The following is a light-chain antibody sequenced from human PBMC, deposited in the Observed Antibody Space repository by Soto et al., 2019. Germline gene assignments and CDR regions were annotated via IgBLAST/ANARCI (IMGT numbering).Light chain of an antibody. V-gene: IGKV3-15*01. CDR3: QQCNRWPFT. CDR1: QSVSSN. J-gene: IGKJ3*01. Sequence: EIVMTQSPATLSVSPGERATLSCRASQSVSSNLAWYQQKPGQAPRLLIYGASTRATGITARFSGSGSGTEFTLTISSLQPEDFAVYYCQQCNRWPFTFGPGTRVDI. CDR2: GAS.